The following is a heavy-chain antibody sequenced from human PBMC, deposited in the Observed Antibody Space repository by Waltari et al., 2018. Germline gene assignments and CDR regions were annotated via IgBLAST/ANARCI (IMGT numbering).Heavy chain of an antibody. V-gene: IGHV4-39*01. CDR1: GGSISSSSYY. CDR3: ARHGMIVVVNWFDP. CDR2: IYYSGNT. Sequence: QLQLQESGPGLVKPSETLSLTCTVSGGSISSSSYYWGWLRQPPGKGPEWIGSIYYSGNTNYNPSLNHRVTISVDTSKNQFSLRLTSVTAADTAVYYCARHGMIVVVNWFDPWGQGTLVTVSS. D-gene: IGHD3-22*01. J-gene: IGHJ5*02.